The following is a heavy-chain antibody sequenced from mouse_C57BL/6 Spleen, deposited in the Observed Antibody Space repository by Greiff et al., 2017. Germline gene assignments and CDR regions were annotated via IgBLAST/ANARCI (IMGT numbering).Heavy chain of an antibody. J-gene: IGHJ4*01. Sequence: EVQRVESGEGLVKPGGSLKLSCAASGFTFSSYAMSWVRQTPEKRLEWVAYISSGGDYIYYADTVKGRFTISRDNARNTLYLQMSSLKSEDTAMYYCTRGDDYGSSYYAMDYWGQGTSVTVSS. D-gene: IGHD1-1*01. V-gene: IGHV5-9-1*02. CDR1: GFTFSSYA. CDR3: TRGDDYGSSYYAMDY. CDR2: ISSGGDYI.